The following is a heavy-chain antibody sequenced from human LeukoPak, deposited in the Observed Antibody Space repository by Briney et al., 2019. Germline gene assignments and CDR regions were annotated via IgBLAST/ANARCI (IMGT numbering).Heavy chain of an antibody. CDR2: IIPIFGTA. Sequence: ASVKVSCKASGGTFSSYAISWVRQAPGQGLEWMGGIIPIFGTANYAQKFQGRVTITADESTSTAYMELSSLRSEDTAVYYCARASLDTAMVTGFDYWGQGTLVTVSS. J-gene: IGHJ4*02. CDR1: GGTFSSYA. D-gene: IGHD5-18*01. V-gene: IGHV1-69*13. CDR3: ARASLDTAMVTGFDY.